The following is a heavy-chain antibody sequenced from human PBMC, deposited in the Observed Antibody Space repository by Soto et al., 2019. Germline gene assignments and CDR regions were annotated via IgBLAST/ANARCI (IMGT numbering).Heavy chain of an antibody. V-gene: IGHV4-39*01. CDR1: GGSVSSGSYY. D-gene: IGHD3-22*01. CDR3: ARPNYYDSSGYYYFDY. J-gene: IGHJ4*02. CDR2: IYYSGST. Sequence: SETLSLTCTVSGGSVSSGSYYWTWIRQPPGKGLEWIGCIYYSGSTYYNPSLKSRVTISVDTSNNQFSLKLSSVTAADTAVYYCARPNYYDSSGYYYFDYWGQGTLVTVSS.